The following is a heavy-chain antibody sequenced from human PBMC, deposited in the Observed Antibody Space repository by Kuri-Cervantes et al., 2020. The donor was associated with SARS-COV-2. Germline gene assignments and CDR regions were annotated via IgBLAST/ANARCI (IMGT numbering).Heavy chain of an antibody. Sequence: GGSLRLSCAAAGFIFNDYYMTWIRQAPGKGLEWVSNIGPSGTTKYYADSVKGRFTISRDNAKNSLYLQMNSLRAEDTAVYYYARDLYFDYWGQGTLVTVSS. CDR1: GFIFNDYY. V-gene: IGHV3-11*04. CDR2: IGPSGTTK. CDR3: ARDLYFDY. J-gene: IGHJ4*02.